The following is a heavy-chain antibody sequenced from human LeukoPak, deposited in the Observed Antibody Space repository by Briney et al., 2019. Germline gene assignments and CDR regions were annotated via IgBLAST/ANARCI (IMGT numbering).Heavy chain of an antibody. CDR1: AGSNSTKSYY. J-gene: IGHJ4*02. Sequence: SQTLSLTCTVTAGSNSTKSYYLGWIGQPPGTGREWIGSIYYSGSTYYNPSLKSRVTISVDTSKNQFSLKLSSVTAADTAVYYCARGVTRGYIYGDWGQGTLVTVSS. D-gene: IGHD5-18*01. CDR2: IYYSGST. V-gene: IGHV4-39*07. CDR3: ARGVTRGYIYGD.